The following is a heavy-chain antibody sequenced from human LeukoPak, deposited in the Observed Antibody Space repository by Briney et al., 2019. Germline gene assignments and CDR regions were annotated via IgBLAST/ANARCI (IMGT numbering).Heavy chain of an antibody. D-gene: IGHD3-22*01. V-gene: IGHV3-23*01. J-gene: IGHJ2*01. CDR3: VRKASYYDSSEDGYFDL. Sequence: GSLRLSCAASGFTFSSYAMTWVRQAPGKGLEWVSGISSSGGTTYHADSVKGRFTISRDNSKNTLYLRTNSLRAEDTAVYYCVRKASYYDSSEDGYFDLWGRGTLVTVSS. CDR2: ISSSGGTT. CDR1: GFTFSSYA.